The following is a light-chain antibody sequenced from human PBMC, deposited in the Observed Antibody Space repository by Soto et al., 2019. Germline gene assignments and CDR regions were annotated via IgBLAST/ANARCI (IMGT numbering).Light chain of an antibody. Sequence: QAVVTQEPSLTVSPGGTVTLTCASSTGAVTSGYYPNWFQQKPGQVPRALIYNTVNKHSWTPARFSGSLLGGKAALTLSGVEPEDEAEYYCLLYYGGDVVFGGGTKLNVL. CDR3: LLYYGGDVV. J-gene: IGLJ3*02. CDR2: NTV. V-gene: IGLV7-43*01. CDR1: TGAVTSGYY.